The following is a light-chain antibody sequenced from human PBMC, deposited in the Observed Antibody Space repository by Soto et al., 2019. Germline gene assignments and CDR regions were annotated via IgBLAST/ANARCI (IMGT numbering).Light chain of an antibody. J-gene: IGKJ5*01. Sequence: IQLTQSPSSLSASVGDRVTITCRASQGISSYLAWYQQKPGKAPKLLIYGASTLEGGVPFRFSGSGSGTDFTLTISTLQPEDFATYYCQQLNTYPITFGQGTRLEIK. CDR2: GAS. CDR3: QQLNTYPIT. V-gene: IGKV1-9*01. CDR1: QGISSY.